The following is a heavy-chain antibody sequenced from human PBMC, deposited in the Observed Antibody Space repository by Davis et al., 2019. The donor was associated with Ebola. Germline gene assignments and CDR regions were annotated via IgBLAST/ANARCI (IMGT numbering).Heavy chain of an antibody. CDR3: ARARGSSGYTARYYFDY. J-gene: IGHJ4*02. CDR2: INHSGST. CDR1: GGSFSGYY. D-gene: IGHD3-22*01. Sequence: SETLSLTCAVYGGSFSGYYWSWIRQPPGKGLEWIGEINHSGSTNYNPSLKSRVTISVDTSKNQFSLKLSSVTAADTAVYYCARARGSSGYTARYYFDYWGQGTLVTVSS. V-gene: IGHV4-34*01.